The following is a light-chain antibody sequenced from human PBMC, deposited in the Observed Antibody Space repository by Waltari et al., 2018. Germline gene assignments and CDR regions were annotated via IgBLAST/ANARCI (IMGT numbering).Light chain of an antibody. CDR3: QQYYTTPPYT. Sequence: DIVMTQSPDSLTASLGERATINCKSSRNILYSSNKKNHLAWYQQKPGQPPKLLIYWASTRESGVPDRFSGSGAGTDFTLTISSLQPEDVAVYYCQQYYTTPPYTFGQGTKLEIK. J-gene: IGKJ2*01. V-gene: IGKV4-1*01. CDR2: WAS. CDR1: RNILYSSNKKNH.